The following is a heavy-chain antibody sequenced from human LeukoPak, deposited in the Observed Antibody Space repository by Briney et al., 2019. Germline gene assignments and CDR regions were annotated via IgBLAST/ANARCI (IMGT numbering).Heavy chain of an antibody. J-gene: IGHJ6*03. CDR3: ARLGSTTKYSSSWYVPEYYCYYYMDV. CDR2: IYYSGST. D-gene: IGHD6-13*01. V-gene: IGHV4-39*07. Sequence: PSETLSLTCTVSGGSISSSSYYWGWIRQPPGEGLEWIGSIYYSGSTYYNPSLKSRVTISVDTSKNQFSLKLSSVTAADTAVYYCARLGSTTKYSSSWYVPEYYCYYYMDVWGKGTTVTVSS. CDR1: GGSISSSSYY.